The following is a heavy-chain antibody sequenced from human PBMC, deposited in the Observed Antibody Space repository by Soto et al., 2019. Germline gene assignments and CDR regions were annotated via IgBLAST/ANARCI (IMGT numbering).Heavy chain of an antibody. CDR2: ISPNSGVT. V-gene: IGHV1-2*02. CDR3: ARDWSGYDKGSFDF. J-gene: IGHJ4*02. CDR1: GYTFTGYY. Sequence: ASVKVSCKTSGYTFTGYYMHWVRQAPGQGLEWMGWISPNSGVTDYAQKFQGRVTMTRDTSISTVYMELGSLRSDDTAVYYCARDWSGYDKGSFDFWGQGTLVTVSS. D-gene: IGHD5-12*01.